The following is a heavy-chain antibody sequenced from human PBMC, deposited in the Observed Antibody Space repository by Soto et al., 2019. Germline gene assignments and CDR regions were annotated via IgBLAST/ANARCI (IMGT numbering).Heavy chain of an antibody. Sequence: GASVKVSCKASGYTFSTYGISWLRQAPGQRLEWMGWINAGNGNTKYSQKFQGRVTITRDTSASTAYMELSSLRSEDTAVYYCARVSGYYLPDYWGQGTLVTVSS. CDR3: ARVSGYYLPDY. V-gene: IGHV1-3*01. D-gene: IGHD5-12*01. J-gene: IGHJ4*02. CDR1: GYTFSTYG. CDR2: INAGNGNT.